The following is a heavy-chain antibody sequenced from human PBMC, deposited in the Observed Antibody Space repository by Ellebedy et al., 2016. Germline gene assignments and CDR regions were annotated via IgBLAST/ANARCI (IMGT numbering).Heavy chain of an antibody. J-gene: IGHJ3*01. D-gene: IGHD3-10*01. CDR1: GYTFSTYW. V-gene: IGHV5-51*01. CDR2: IYPGDSDT. Sequence: GESLKISXQASGYTFSTYWIGWVRQMPGKGLEWMGIIYPGDSDTRYSPSFQGQVTISAVKSISTAYLQWNSLKASDTAMYSCARRQLDLRSPWFGAFDVWGQGTMVTVSS. CDR3: ARRQLDLRSPWFGAFDV.